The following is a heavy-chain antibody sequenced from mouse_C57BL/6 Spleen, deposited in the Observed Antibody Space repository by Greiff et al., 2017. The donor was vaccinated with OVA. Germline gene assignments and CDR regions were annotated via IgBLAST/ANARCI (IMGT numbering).Heavy chain of an antibody. V-gene: IGHV2-5*01. CDR3: ATRGALHWDEGYFDV. CDR2: IWRGGST. Sequence: QVQLQQSGPGLVQPSQSLSITCTVSGFSLTSYGVHWVRQSPGKGLEWLGVIWRGGSTDYNAAFMSRLSITKDNSKSQVFFKMNSLQADDTAIYYCATRGALHWDEGYFDVWGTGTTVTVSS. D-gene: IGHD4-1*01. CDR1: GFSLTSYG. J-gene: IGHJ1*03.